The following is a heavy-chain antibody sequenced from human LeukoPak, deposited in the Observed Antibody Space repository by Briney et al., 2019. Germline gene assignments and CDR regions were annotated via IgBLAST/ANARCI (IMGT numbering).Heavy chain of an antibody. V-gene: IGHV1-2*02. Sequence: ASVKVSCKASGYPYTGNYIHWVRQAPGQGLEWMGWINPNSGGTNFAQKFQGRVTMTRDTSISTVYMELSSLRSDDTAVYYCAKSKRGYDSDAFDIWGQGTMVTVSS. D-gene: IGHD5-12*01. J-gene: IGHJ3*02. CDR2: INPNSGGT. CDR1: GYPYTGNY. CDR3: AKSKRGYDSDAFDI.